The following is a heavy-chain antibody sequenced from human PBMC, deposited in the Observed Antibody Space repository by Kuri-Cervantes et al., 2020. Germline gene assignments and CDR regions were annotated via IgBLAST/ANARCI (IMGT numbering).Heavy chain of an antibody. J-gene: IGHJ4*02. CDR3: ARHAYYYDGSGYYIFDY. CDR2: IYPGDSDT. D-gene: IGHD3-22*01. V-gene: IGHV5-51*01. Sequence: KVSCKGSGYGFTSYWIGWVRQMPGKGLEWMGIIYPGDSDTRYSPSFQGQVTISADKSISTAYLQRSSLKASDTAMYYCARHAYYYDGSGYYIFDYWGQGTLVTVSS. CDR1: GYGFTSYW.